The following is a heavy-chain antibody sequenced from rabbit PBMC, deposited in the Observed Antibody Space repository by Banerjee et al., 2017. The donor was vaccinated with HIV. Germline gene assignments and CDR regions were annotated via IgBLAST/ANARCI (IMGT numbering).Heavy chain of an antibody. D-gene: IGHD3-1*01. CDR2: INTSSGNI. Sequence: QSLEESGGDLVKPEGSLTLTCTASGFSFSNKYVMCWVRQAPGKGLEWIACINTSSGNIVYATWAKGRFTISKTSWTTVTLQMTSLTAADTATYFCARGGAGYGLSLWGPGTLVTVS. J-gene: IGHJ4*01. CDR3: ARGGAGYGLSL. CDR1: GFSFSNKYV. V-gene: IGHV1S40*01.